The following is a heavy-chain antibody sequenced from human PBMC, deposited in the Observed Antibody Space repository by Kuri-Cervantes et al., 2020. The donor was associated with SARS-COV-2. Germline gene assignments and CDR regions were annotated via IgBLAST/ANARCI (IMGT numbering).Heavy chain of an antibody. CDR2: IYYSGST. J-gene: IGHJ3*02. V-gene: IGHV4-39*07. D-gene: IGHD3-22*01. CDR1: GGSINVSNYY. Sequence: ESLKISCTVSGGSINVSNYYWGWIRQPPGKGLEWIGSIYYSGSTYYNPSLKSRVTISVDTSKNQFSLKLSSVTAADTAVYYCARVGGSGYDAFAIWGQGKMVHVAS. CDR3: ARVGGSGYDAFAI.